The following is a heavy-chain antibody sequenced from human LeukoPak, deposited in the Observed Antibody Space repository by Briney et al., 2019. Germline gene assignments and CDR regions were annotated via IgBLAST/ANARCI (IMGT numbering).Heavy chain of an antibody. J-gene: IGHJ6*02. CDR1: GYTFTSYG. CDR3: ARDLGTRYSGSYYYYYGMDV. CDR2: ISAYNGNT. Sequence: GASVKVSCKASGYTFTSYGISWVRQAPGQGLEWMGWISAYNGNTNYAQKLQGRVTMTTDTSTSTAYMELRSLRSDDTAVYYCARDLGTRYSGSYYYYYGMDVWGQGTTVTVSS. D-gene: IGHD1-26*01. V-gene: IGHV1-18*01.